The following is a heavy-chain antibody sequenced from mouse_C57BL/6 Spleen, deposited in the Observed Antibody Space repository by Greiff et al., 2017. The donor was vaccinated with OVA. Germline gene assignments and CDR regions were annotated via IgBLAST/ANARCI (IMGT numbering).Heavy chain of an antibody. CDR1: GFSLTSYG. CDR2: IWSGGST. J-gene: IGHJ3*01. D-gene: IGHD2-4*01. CDR3: ARGYDYDGGFAY. Sequence: VQRVESGPGLVQPSQSLSITCTVSGFSLTSYGVHWVRQSPGKGLEWLGVIWSGGSTDYNAAFISRLSISKDNSKSQVFFKMNSLQADDTAIYYCARGYDYDGGFAYWGQGTLVTVSA. V-gene: IGHV2-2*01.